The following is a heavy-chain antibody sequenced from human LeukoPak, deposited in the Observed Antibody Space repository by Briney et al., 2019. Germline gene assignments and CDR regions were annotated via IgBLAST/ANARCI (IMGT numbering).Heavy chain of an antibody. D-gene: IGHD2-2*01. Sequence: ASVKVSCKASGYTFTKYDINWVRQAAGQGLEWMGWMNPNSGNTGYAQKFQGRVSMTRNTSISTAYMELSSLKSEDTAVYYCARALRYCSTTSCQYYFDYWGQGTLVTVSS. V-gene: IGHV1-8*01. CDR2: MNPNSGNT. CDR1: GYTFTKYD. CDR3: ARALRYCSTTSCQYYFDY. J-gene: IGHJ4*02.